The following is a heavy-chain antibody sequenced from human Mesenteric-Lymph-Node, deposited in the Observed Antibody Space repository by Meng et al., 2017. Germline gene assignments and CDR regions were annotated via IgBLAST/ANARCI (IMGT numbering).Heavy chain of an antibody. CDR2: IDPKSGDT. D-gene: IGHD6-13*01. J-gene: IGHJ4*02. CDR3: ARDEDISAAGKLFGDY. Sequence: QLPLVQSGAEVKKPGASVKVSCKPSGYNFPDYYIHWVRLAPGQGLEWMGHIDPKSGDTRYAQKFQGRVTMTGDTSIGTAYMELTGLRSDDTALYYCARDEDISAAGKLFGDYWGQGTLVTVSS. CDR1: GYNFPDYY. V-gene: IGHV1-2*06.